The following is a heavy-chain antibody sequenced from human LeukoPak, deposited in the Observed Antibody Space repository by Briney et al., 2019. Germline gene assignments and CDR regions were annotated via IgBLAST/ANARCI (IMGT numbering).Heavy chain of an antibody. CDR1: GGSISSGGYY. CDR2: IYYSGST. V-gene: IGHV4-31*03. J-gene: IGHJ4*02. D-gene: IGHD4-17*01. CDR3: ARLFNGDYILDY. Sequence: SETLSLTCTVSGGSISSGGYYWGWIRQHLGKGLEWIGYIYYSGSTYYNPSLKSRVTISVDTSKNQFSLKLSSVTAADTAVYYCARLFNGDYILDYWGQGTLVTVSS.